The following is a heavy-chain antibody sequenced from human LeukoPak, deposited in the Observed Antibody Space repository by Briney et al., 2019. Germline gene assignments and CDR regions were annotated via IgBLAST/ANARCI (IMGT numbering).Heavy chain of an antibody. CDR1: GFTFSSYA. CDR3: ARTYYYDSSGYYYYVY. V-gene: IGHV3-23*01. CDR2: ISGSGGST. J-gene: IGHJ4*02. Sequence: GGSLRLSCAASGFTFSSYAMSWVRQAPGKGLEWVSAISGSGGSTYYADSVKGRFTISRDNSKNTLYLQMNSLSAEDTAVYYCARTYYYDSSGYYYYVYWGQGTLVTVSS. D-gene: IGHD3-22*01.